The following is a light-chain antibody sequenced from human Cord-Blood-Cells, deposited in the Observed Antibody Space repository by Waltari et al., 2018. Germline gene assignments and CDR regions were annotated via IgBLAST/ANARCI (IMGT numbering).Light chain of an antibody. Sequence: DMVMTQSPLSLPVTPGEPASISCRSSQSLLHSNGYNYLDWYLQKPGQSPQLLIYLGSNRAAGVPDRVSGSGSGTDFTLKISRVEAEDVGVYYCMQALQTLLTFGGGTKVEIK. CDR1: QSLLHSNGYNY. CDR2: LGS. CDR3: MQALQTLLT. J-gene: IGKJ4*01. V-gene: IGKV2-28*01.